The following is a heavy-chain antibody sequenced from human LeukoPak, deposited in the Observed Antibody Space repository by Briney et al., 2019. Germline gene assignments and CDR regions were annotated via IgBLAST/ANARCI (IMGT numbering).Heavy chain of an antibody. CDR3: ATYELGTSDY. Sequence: GGSLRLCCAASGFTFSSYAMHWVRQAPGKGLEWVAVISYDGSNKYYADSVKGRFTISRDNSKNTLYLQMNSLRAEDTAVYYCATYELGTSDYWGQGTLVTVSS. V-gene: IGHV3-30-3*01. D-gene: IGHD7-27*01. J-gene: IGHJ4*02. CDR2: ISYDGSNK. CDR1: GFTFSSYA.